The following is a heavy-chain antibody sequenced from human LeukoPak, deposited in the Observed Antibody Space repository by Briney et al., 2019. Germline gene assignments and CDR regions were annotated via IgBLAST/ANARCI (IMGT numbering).Heavy chain of an antibody. CDR3: ARHTIVSHVAWFDP. D-gene: IGHD1-26*01. CDR1: GGSISSGGYY. CDR2: IDYSGST. J-gene: IGHJ5*02. Sequence: SETLSLTCTVSGGSISSGGYYWSWIRQLPGKGLEWIGYIDYSGSTYYNPSLKSRVIMSVDTSKNQFSLKLSSVTAADTAIYYCARHTIVSHVAWFDPWGPGTLVTVSS. V-gene: IGHV4-31*03.